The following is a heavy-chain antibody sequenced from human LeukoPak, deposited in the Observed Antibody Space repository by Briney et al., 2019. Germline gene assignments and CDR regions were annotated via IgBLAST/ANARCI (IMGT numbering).Heavy chain of an antibody. V-gene: IGHV3-23*01. Sequence: PGGSLRLSCAASGFTFNTYSMSWVRQAPGKGLEWVSAISGSGGSTYYADSVKGRFTISRDNSKNTLYLQMNSLRAEDTAVYYCAKALTYYYYYMDVWGKGTTVTISS. CDR1: GFTFNTYS. D-gene: IGHD4/OR15-4a*01. CDR2: ISGSGGST. CDR3: AKALTYYYYYMDV. J-gene: IGHJ6*03.